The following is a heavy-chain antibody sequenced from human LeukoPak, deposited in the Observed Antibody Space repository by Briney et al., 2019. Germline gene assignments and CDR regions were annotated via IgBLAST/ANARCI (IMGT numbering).Heavy chain of an antibody. CDR2: ISYDGSND. D-gene: IGHD4-17*01. CDR1: GFTFSKYG. V-gene: IGHV3-30*03. J-gene: IGHJ6*02. Sequence: GGSLRLSCAASGFTFSKYGMHWVRQAPGKGLEWVAVISYDGSNDYYADSVKGRFTISRDNSKNTLYLQMNSLRAEDTAVYYCAREGSDYGDYQGMDVWGQGTTVTVSS. CDR3: AREGSDYGDYQGMDV.